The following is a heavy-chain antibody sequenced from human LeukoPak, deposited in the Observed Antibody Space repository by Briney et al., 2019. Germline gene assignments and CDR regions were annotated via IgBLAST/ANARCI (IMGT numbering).Heavy chain of an antibody. V-gene: IGHV3-21*01. CDR2: ISSSSSYI. CDR3: ARDDEVTAAGTLGDNWFDP. D-gene: IGHD6-13*01. CDR1: GFTFSSYS. Sequence: GGSLRLSCAASGFTFSSYSMNWVRQAPGKGLEWVSSISSSSSYIYYADSVEGRFTISRDNAKNSLYLQMNSLRAEDTAVYYCARDDEVTAAGTLGDNWFDPWGQGTLVTVSS. J-gene: IGHJ5*02.